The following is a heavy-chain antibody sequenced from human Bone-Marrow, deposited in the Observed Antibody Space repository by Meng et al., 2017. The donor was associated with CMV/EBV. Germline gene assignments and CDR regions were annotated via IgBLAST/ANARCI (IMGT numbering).Heavy chain of an antibody. D-gene: IGHD6-19*01. V-gene: IGHV4-34*01. CDR3: ARAQAVAGRFCVY. CDR1: GGSFSGYY. Sequence: VQLQRWGAGLLNASETLSLTCAVYGGSFSGYYWSWIRQPPGKGLEWIGEINHSGSTNYNPSLKSRVTISVDTSKNQFSLKLGSVTAADTAVYYCARAQAVAGRFCVYWGQGTLVTVSS. J-gene: IGHJ4*02. CDR2: INHSGST.